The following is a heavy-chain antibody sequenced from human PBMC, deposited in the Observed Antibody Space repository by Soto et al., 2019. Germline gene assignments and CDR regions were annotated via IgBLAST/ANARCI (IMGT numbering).Heavy chain of an antibody. CDR2: MFYSGTT. CDR3: ARKEDGYNRLFDY. V-gene: IGHV4-39*01. CDR1: GVSINSRGYY. D-gene: IGHD5-12*01. J-gene: IGHJ4*02. Sequence: SETLSLTCTVSGVSINSRGYYWGWIRQPPGKGLEWIESMFYSGTTYYNPSLKSRITIAVDSSKNQFSLSLSSVTAADTAFYYCARKEDGYNRLFDYWGQGILVTV.